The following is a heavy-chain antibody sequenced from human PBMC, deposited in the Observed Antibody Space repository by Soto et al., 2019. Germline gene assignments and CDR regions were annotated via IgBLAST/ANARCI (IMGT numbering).Heavy chain of an antibody. D-gene: IGHD3-22*01. J-gene: IGHJ4*02. CDR3: ARAGGGHYYDSSGFEG. CDR2: IKQDGSEK. V-gene: IGHV3-7*01. CDR1: GFTLSSYW. Sequence: GGSLRLSCAASGFTLSSYWMSWVRQAPGKGLEWVANIKQDGSEKYYVDSVKGRFTIPRDNAKNSLYLQMNSLRAEDTAVYYCARAGGGHYYDSSGFEGWGQGTLVTVSS.